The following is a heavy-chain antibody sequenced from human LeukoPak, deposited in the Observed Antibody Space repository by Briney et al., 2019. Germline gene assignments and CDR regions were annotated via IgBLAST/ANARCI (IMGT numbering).Heavy chain of an antibody. CDR1: GFTFSSYA. Sequence: GGSLRLSCAASGFTFSSYAMSWVRQAPGKGLEWVSAISGSGGSTYYADSVKGRFTISRDNSKNTLYLQMNSLRAEDTAVYYCAKLLGYCSSTSCYYFDYWGQGTLVTVSS. J-gene: IGHJ4*02. D-gene: IGHD2-2*01. CDR3: AKLLGYCSSTSCYYFDY. V-gene: IGHV3-23*01. CDR2: ISGSGGST.